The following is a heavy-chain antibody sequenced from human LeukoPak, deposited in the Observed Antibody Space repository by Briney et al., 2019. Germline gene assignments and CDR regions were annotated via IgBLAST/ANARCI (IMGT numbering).Heavy chain of an antibody. J-gene: IGHJ5*02. CDR1: GGSISSYY. D-gene: IGHD6-19*01. V-gene: IGHV4-4*07. Sequence: SETLSLTCTVSGGSISSYYWSWIRQPAGKGLEWIGRIYTSGSTNYNPSLKSRVTISVDTSKNQFSLKLSSVTAADTAVYYCARDLRYSSGWSLFDPWGQGTLVTVSS. CDR3: ARDLRYSSGWSLFDP. CDR2: IYTSGST.